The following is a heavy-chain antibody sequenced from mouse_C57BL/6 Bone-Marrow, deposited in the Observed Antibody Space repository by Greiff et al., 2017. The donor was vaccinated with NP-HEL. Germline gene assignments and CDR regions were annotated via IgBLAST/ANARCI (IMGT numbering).Heavy chain of an antibody. V-gene: IGHV1-52*01. CDR2: IDPSDSET. CDR1: GYTFTSYW. D-gene: IGHD2-2*01. J-gene: IGHJ4*01. Sequence: QVQLQQPGAELVRPGSSVKLSCKASGYTFTSYWMHWVKQRPIQGLEWIGNIDPSDSETHYNQKFKDKATLTVDKSSSTAYMQLSSLTSEDSAVYCCMVTTCYYAMDYWGQGTSVTVSS. CDR3: MVTTCYYAMDY.